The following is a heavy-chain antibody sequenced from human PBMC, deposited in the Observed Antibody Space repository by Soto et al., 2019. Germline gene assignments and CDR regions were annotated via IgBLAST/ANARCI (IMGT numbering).Heavy chain of an antibody. D-gene: IGHD5-18*01. J-gene: IGHJ4*02. CDR1: GGSIISSSW. Sequence: SETLSLTCAVSGGSIISSSWWSWVRQPPGKGLEWIGEIYHSGSTNYNPSLKSRVTISVDKSKNQFSLELSSVTAEDTAVYYCAADVGGYIYGLGKYWGQGTLVTVSS. V-gene: IGHV4-4*02. CDR3: AADVGGYIYGLGKY. CDR2: IYHSGST.